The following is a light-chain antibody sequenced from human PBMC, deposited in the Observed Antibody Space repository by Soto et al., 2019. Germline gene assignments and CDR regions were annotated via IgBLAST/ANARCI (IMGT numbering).Light chain of an antibody. J-gene: IGLJ2*01. CDR1: SSNIGKNY. CDR2: DNN. Sequence: QSVLTQPPSVSAAPGQKVTISCSGRSSNIGKNYVSWYQHLPGTAPKLLIYDNNKRPSGIPDRFSGSKSGTSATLGITGLQTGDEADYYCGTWDSSLSAVVFGGGTKLTV. V-gene: IGLV1-51*01. CDR3: GTWDSSLSAVV.